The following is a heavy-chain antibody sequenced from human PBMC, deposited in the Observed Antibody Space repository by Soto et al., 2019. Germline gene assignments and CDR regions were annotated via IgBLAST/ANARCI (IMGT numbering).Heavy chain of an antibody. J-gene: IGHJ6*02. CDR2: ISGSGGST. CDR1: GFTFSSYA. Sequence: GGSLRLSCAASGFTFSSYAMSWVRQAPGKGLEWVSAISGSGGSTYYADSVKGRFTISRDNSKNTLYLQMNSLRAEDTAVYYDAEDSVRGEVGAYYYYCGMDVWGQGTTVTVSS. CDR3: AEDSVRGEVGAYYYYCGMDV. D-gene: IGHD1-26*01. V-gene: IGHV3-23*01.